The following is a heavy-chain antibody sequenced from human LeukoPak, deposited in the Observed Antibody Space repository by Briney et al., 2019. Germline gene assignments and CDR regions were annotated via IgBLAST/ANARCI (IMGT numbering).Heavy chain of an antibody. Sequence: GGSLRLSCSASGFTFSSYAMHWVRQAPGKGLEYVSAISSNGGSTYYADSVKGRFTISRDNSKNTLYLQMSSLRAEDTAVYYCVKGMEDYDVLTGVLDVWGQGTTVTVSS. CDR1: GFTFSSYA. J-gene: IGHJ6*02. CDR3: VKGMEDYDVLTGVLDV. D-gene: IGHD3-9*01. CDR2: ISSNGGST. V-gene: IGHV3-64D*06.